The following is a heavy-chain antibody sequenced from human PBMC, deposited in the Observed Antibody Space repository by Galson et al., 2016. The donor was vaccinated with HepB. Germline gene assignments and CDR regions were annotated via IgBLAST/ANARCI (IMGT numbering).Heavy chain of an antibody. V-gene: IGHV3-30*18. CDR1: GFTFSSYG. Sequence: SLRLSCAASGFTFSSYGMQWVRQAPGKGLEWVALISNDGSNNHYADSVKGRFTISRDNSKNTLLLQMNSLTAEDTAVYYCVKDHSSSWLTECWGQGTLVTVSS. J-gene: IGHJ4*02. D-gene: IGHD6-13*01. CDR3: VKDHSSSWLTEC. CDR2: ISNDGSNN.